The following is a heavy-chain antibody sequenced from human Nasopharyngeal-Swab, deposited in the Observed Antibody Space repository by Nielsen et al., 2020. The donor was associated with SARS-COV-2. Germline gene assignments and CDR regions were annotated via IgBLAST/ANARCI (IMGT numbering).Heavy chain of an antibody. D-gene: IGHD4-23*01. J-gene: IGHJ6*02. CDR3: ARDDTVVSPWSYYYYGMDV. V-gene: IGHV3-30-3*01. CDR2: ISYDGSNK. CDR1: GFTFSSYA. Sequence: SLKISCAASGFTFSSYAMHWVRQAPGKGLEWVAVISYDGSNKYYADSVKGRFTISRDNSKNTLYLQMNSLRAEDTAVYYCARDDTVVSPWSYYYYGMDVWGQGTTFTVSS.